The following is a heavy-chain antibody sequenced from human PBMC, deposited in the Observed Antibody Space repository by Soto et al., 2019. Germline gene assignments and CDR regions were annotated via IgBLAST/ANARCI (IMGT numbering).Heavy chain of an antibody. D-gene: IGHD3-16*02. J-gene: IGHJ4*02. Sequence: QVQLVESGGGVGQPGRSLRLSCAASGFTFSSYGMHWVRQAPGKGLEWVAVISYDGSNKYYADSVKGRFTISRDNSKNTLYLQMNSLRAEDTAVYYCAKDEYYDYVWGSYRLDYWGQGTLVTVSS. V-gene: IGHV3-30*18. CDR3: AKDEYYDYVWGSYRLDY. CDR2: ISYDGSNK. CDR1: GFTFSSYG.